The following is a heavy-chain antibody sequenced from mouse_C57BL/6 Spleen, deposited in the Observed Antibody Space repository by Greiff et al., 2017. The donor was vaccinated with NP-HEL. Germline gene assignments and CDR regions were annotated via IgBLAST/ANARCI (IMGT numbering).Heavy chain of an antibody. D-gene: IGHD1-1*01. CDR2: IWSDGST. CDR1: GFSLTSYG. V-gene: IGHV2-6-1*01. J-gene: IGHJ4*01. CDR3: ARQGYGSSYRGAMDY. Sequence: QVQLKQSGPGLVAPSQSLSITCTVSGFSLTSYGVHWVRQPPGKGLEWLVVIWSDGSTTYNSALKSRLSISKDNSKSQVFLKMNSLQTDDTAMYYCARQGYGSSYRGAMDYWGQGTSVTVSS.